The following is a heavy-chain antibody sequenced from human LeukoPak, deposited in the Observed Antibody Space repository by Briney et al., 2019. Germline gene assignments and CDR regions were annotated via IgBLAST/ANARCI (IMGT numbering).Heavy chain of an antibody. CDR1: GGSFSGYY. Sequence: SETLSLTCAVYGGSFSGYYWSWIRQPPGKGLEWIGEINHSGSTNYNPSLKSRVTISVDTSKNQFSLKLSSVTAADTAVYYCARDGPLHVAFDIWGQGTMVTVSS. CDR2: INHSGST. CDR3: ARDGPLHVAFDI. J-gene: IGHJ3*02. D-gene: IGHD3/OR15-3a*01. V-gene: IGHV4-34*01.